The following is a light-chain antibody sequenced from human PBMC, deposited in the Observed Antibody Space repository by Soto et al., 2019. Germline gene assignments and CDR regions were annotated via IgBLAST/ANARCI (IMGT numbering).Light chain of an antibody. CDR2: GAS. CDR1: QSVNSN. Sequence: EIVMTQSPATLSASPGERATLSCRASQSVNSNLAWYQQTPGQAPRLLIYGASTRATGIPARFSGSGSVTEFTLTISSLQSEDFAVYFCQHYNNWPPETFGQGTKLEIK. V-gene: IGKV3-15*01. J-gene: IGKJ2*01. CDR3: QHYNNWPPET.